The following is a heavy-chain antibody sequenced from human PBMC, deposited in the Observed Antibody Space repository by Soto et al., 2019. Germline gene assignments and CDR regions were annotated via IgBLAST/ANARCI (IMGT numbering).Heavy chain of an antibody. CDR1: GFTFSSYW. V-gene: IGHV3-74*01. Sequence: PGGSLRLSCAASGFTFSSYWMHWVRQAPGKGLVWVSRINSDGSSTSYADSVKGRFTISRDNAKNTLYLQMNSLRAEDTAVYYCAREWQQLDYNWFDPWGQGTLVTAPQ. CDR3: AREWQQLDYNWFDP. CDR2: INSDGSST. J-gene: IGHJ5*02. D-gene: IGHD6-13*01.